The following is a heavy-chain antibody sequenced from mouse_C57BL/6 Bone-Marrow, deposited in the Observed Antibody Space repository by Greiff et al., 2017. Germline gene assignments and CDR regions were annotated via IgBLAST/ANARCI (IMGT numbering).Heavy chain of an antibody. D-gene: IGHD2-5*01. CDR1: GYTFTSYW. CDR2: IHPSDSDT. J-gene: IGHJ4*01. Sequence: QVQLQQPGAELVKPGASVKVSCKASGYTFTSYWMHWVKQRPGQGLEWIGRIHPSDSDTNYNQKFKGKATLTVDKSSSTAYMPLSSLTSEDSAVYYCAITYYSTYYAMDYWGQGTSVTVSS. CDR3: AITYYSTYYAMDY. V-gene: IGHV1-74*01.